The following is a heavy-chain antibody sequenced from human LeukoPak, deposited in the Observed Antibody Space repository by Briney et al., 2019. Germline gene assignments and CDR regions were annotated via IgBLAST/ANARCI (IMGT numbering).Heavy chain of an antibody. D-gene: IGHD3-3*01. V-gene: IGHV1-69*13. CDR1: GGTFSSYA. Sequence: SVKVSCKASGGTFSSYAISWVRQAPGQGLEWMGGIIPIFGTADYAQKFQGRVTITADESTSTAYMELNSLRSEDTAVYYCAREAVTIFGLVRTQTTKSPHRFDPWGQGTLVTVSS. J-gene: IGHJ5*02. CDR2: IIPIFGTA. CDR3: AREAVTIFGLVRTQTTKSPHRFDP.